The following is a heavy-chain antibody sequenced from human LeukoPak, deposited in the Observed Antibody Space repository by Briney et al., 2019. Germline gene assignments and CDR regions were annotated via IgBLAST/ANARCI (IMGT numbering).Heavy chain of an antibody. J-gene: IGHJ4*02. Sequence: GGSLRLSCAASGFTFDDYGMRWVRQAPGKGLEWVSGVNWNGGSTGYADSVKGRFTISRDNAKNSLYLQMNSLRAEDTALYYCARDSYYYDSSGLYFDYWGQGTLVTVSS. CDR1: GFTFDDYG. CDR2: VNWNGGST. CDR3: ARDSYYYDSSGLYFDY. D-gene: IGHD3-22*01. V-gene: IGHV3-20*04.